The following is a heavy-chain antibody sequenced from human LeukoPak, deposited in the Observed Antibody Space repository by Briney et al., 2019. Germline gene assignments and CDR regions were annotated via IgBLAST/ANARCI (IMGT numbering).Heavy chain of an antibody. D-gene: IGHD3-22*01. V-gene: IGHV4-59*01. CDR1: GDSISSYY. Sequence: LETLSLTCTVSGDSISSYYWSWVPQPPGRGVEGSGYRYYSGTTNYKPSLKSRVTISVDTSKNQFSLRLSSVTAADTAVYYCARSSSGYYFDYWGQGTLVTVSS. J-gene: IGHJ4*02. CDR2: RYYSGTT. CDR3: ARSSSGYYFDY.